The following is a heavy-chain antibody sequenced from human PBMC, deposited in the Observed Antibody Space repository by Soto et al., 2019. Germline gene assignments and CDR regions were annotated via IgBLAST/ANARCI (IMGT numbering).Heavy chain of an antibody. CDR3: ATIGWSASHYVADAFDV. V-gene: IGHV2-5*02. CDR1: GFSISTTSVG. D-gene: IGHD1-26*01. Sequence: QITLKESGPTLVKPTQTLTLTCTFSGFSISTTSVGVGWIRQPEGKDLEWLALIYWDDDKRSNPSLKSRLTITKDTAKNQVVLTMTSMDPVDTATYHCATIGWSASHYVADAFDVWGQGTMVTVSS. J-gene: IGHJ3*01. CDR2: IYWDDDK.